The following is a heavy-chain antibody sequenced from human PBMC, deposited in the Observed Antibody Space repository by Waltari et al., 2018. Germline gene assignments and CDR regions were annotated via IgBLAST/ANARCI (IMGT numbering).Heavy chain of an antibody. V-gene: IGHV4-59*08. D-gene: IGHD2-2*01. CDR1: GGSISSYY. CDR3: ARRGPAAFNWFDP. CDR2: IYYSGST. J-gene: IGHJ5*02. Sequence: QVQLQESGPGLVKPSETLSLTCTVSGGSISSYYWSWIRQPPGKGLEWIGYIYYSGSTNYHPSLKSRVTISVDTSKNQFSLKLSSMTAADTAVYYCARRGPAAFNWFDPWGQGTLVTVSS.